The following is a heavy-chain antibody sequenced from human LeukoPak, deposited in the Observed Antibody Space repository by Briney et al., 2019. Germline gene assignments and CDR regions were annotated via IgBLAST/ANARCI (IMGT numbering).Heavy chain of an antibody. D-gene: IGHD2-2*01. CDR3: ARDRWSSTSYNDY. Sequence: GGSLRLSCEASEFSFSRYGMHWVRQVPGKGLEWLAILSHDGRVEFYADSVKGRFTISRDNSKNTLYLQMNSLRAEDTAVYYCARDRWSSTSYNDYWGQGTLVTVSS. V-gene: IGHV3-30*03. CDR1: EFSFSRYG. J-gene: IGHJ4*02. CDR2: LSHDGRVE.